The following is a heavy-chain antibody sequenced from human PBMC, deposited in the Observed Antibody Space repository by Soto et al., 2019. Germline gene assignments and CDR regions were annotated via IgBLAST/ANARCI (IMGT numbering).Heavy chain of an antibody. D-gene: IGHD3-3*01. Sequence: EASVKVSCKASGYTFISYDINWVRQATGQGLEWMGWMNPNSGNTGYAQKFQGRVTMTRNTSISTAYMELSSLRSEDTAVYYCARGRRYYDFWSGYYDYYYYYYMDVWGKGTTVTVSS. V-gene: IGHV1-8*01. CDR2: MNPNSGNT. CDR1: GYTFISYD. CDR3: ARGRRYYDFWSGYYDYYYYYYMDV. J-gene: IGHJ6*03.